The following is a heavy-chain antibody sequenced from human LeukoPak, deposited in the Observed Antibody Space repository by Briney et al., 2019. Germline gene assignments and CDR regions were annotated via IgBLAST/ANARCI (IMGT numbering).Heavy chain of an antibody. CDR1: RFIFRNYA. Sequence: GGPLRLSCAASRFIFRNYAMSWVRQAPGRGLEWLSIICGTADSKYYADSVKGRFTISRDNPRSTLYLEMNILRAEDTAVYYCAKADATIGGAFDTWGQGTMVIVSS. V-gene: IGHV3-23*01. D-gene: IGHD3-16*01. CDR3: AKADATIGGAFDT. J-gene: IGHJ3*02. CDR2: ICGTADSK.